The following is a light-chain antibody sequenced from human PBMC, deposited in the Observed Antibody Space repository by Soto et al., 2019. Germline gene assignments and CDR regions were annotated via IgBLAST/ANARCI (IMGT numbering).Light chain of an antibody. V-gene: IGKV3-20*01. CDR2: GAS. CDR1: QSVFSSY. Sequence: EIVLTQSPATLSLSPGERATLSCRASQSVFSSYLAWYRKKPGQAPRLLIYGASSRATGIPDRFSGSGSGTDFTLTISSLEPEDFAVYYCQQYGSSPWTFGQGTKVDIK. J-gene: IGKJ1*01. CDR3: QQYGSSPWT.